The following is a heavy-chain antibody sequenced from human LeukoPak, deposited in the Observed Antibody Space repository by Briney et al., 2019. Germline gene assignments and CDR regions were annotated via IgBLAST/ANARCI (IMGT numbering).Heavy chain of an antibody. D-gene: IGHD6-6*01. CDR1: GFTLSSDG. CDR3: AKGGPYSSSCGLYFQH. CDR2: SHYGGSNK. V-gene: IGHV3-30*02. J-gene: IGHJ1*01. Sequence: QPGGSLKLSCAESGFTLSSDGMDWVRHPAGKGLGWVAFSHYGGSNKYYAEHVDVRFTISRDNSENALSLPMTSLRPQDTAVYYCAKGGPYSSSCGLYFQHWGQGTLVTVSS.